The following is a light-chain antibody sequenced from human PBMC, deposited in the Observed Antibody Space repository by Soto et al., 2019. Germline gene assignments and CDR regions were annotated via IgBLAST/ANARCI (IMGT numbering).Light chain of an antibody. CDR2: DDN. Sequence: QSVLTQPPSVSAAPGQKVTISCSGSSSNIGNNYVSWYQQLPGTAPKLLIYDDNNRPSGIPDRFSGSKSGTLATLGITGLQTGDEADYYCATFDSSLSAVIFGGGTKLTVL. CDR1: SSNIGNNY. V-gene: IGLV1-51*01. CDR3: ATFDSSLSAVI. J-gene: IGLJ2*01.